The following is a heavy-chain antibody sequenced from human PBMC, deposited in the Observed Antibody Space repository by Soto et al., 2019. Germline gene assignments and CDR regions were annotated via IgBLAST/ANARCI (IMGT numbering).Heavy chain of an antibody. Sequence: GGSLRLSCAASGFTFSSYSMNWVRQAPGKGLEWVSYISSSSSTIYYADSVKGRFTISRDNAKNSLYLQMNSLRDEDTAVYYCARTLGHSSGWYELNWFDPWGQGTLVPVSS. J-gene: IGHJ5*02. CDR1: GFTFSSYS. CDR3: ARTLGHSSGWYELNWFDP. V-gene: IGHV3-48*02. D-gene: IGHD6-19*01. CDR2: ISSSSSTI.